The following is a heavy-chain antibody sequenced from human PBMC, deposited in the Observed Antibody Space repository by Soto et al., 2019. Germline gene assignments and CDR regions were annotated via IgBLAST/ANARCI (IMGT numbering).Heavy chain of an antibody. J-gene: IGHJ5*02. D-gene: IGHD3-10*01. CDR3: TQEEHYSSPDP. Sequence: DVQLLESGGGLVQPGGSLRLSCAASGFTFRSFAMSWVLQPPGKGLEWVSTISGGATRISYAASVRGRFTISRDNYEDTLYLEMNSLSGEDTAIYYCTQEEHYSSPDPWGQGTLVTVSS. CDR2: ISGGATRI. V-gene: IGHV3-23*01. CDR1: GFTFRSFA.